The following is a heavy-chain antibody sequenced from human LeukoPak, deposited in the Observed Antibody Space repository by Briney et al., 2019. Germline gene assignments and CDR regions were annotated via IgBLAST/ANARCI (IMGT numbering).Heavy chain of an antibody. J-gene: IGHJ6*02. CDR3: ARDRSGILGYYYNGMDV. V-gene: IGHV1-2*06. D-gene: IGHD3-10*01. CDR2: INPNSGVT. CDR1: GYTFTGYH. Sequence: ASVKVSCKASGYTFTGYHVHWVRQAPGQGLEWVGRINPNSGVTNYAQKFQGRVTMTRHTSITTAHMELSRLRSDDTAVHYCARDRSGILGYYYNGMDVWGQGTTVTVSS.